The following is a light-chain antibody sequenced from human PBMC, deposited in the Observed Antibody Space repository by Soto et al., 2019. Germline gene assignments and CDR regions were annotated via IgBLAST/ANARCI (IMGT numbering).Light chain of an antibody. J-gene: IGLJ2*01. CDR3: ASYASSSTHVV. CDR2: DVN. CDR1: SSDIGGYDY. Sequence: QSALTQPASVSGSPGQSITLSCTGTSSDIGGYDYVSWYQRNPGKDPKLIIYDVNNRPSGVSNHFYGSKSANTASLTISGRKTEDDAEDYCASYASSSTHVVFGGGTQLTVL. V-gene: IGLV2-14*01.